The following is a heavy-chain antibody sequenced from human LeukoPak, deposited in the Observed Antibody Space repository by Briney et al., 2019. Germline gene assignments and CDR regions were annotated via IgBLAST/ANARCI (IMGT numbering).Heavy chain of an antibody. CDR1: GYTFTSYD. CDR3: ARAPGVVVMTNWFDP. D-gene: IGHD3-22*01. CDR2: MNPNIGNT. J-gene: IGHJ5*02. V-gene: IGHV1-8*02. Sequence: ASVKVSCKASGYTFTSYDINWVRQATGQGLEWMGWMNPNIGNTGYAQKFQGRVTMTRDTSISTAYMELSRLRSDDTAVYYCARAPGVVVMTNWFDPWGQGTLVTVSS.